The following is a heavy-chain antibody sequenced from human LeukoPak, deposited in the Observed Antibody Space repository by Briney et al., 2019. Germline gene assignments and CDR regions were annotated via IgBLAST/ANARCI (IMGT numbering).Heavy chain of an antibody. CDR2: VHYSGTT. J-gene: IGHJ3*02. CDR1: VGSISNYY. D-gene: IGHD4-11*01. Sequence: SDTLSLTCTVSVGSISNYYWSWIRQSTGKGPEWIGYVHYSGTTNYNPSLKSRVSMSIDTSKDQFSLGLNSVTAADTAVYYCARPLGSKNAFDIWGQGTVVTVSS. V-gene: IGHV4-59*08. CDR3: ARPLGSKNAFDI.